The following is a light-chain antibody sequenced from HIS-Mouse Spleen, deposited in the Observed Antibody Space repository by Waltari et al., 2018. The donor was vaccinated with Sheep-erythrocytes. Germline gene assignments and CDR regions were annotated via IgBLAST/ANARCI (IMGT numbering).Light chain of an antibody. J-gene: IGLJ1*01. CDR3: CSNTGSYNHV. Sequence: QSALTHPRPVSGSPGQSVTISCTGTSRAVGGYNYVAWYQPHPGKAHKLMIYAVSKRPSGVPVRCSGSKSGNTASLTISGLEAEDEADYYCCSNTGSYNHVFATGTKVTVL. V-gene: IGLV2-11*01. CDR2: AVS. CDR1: SRAVGGYNY.